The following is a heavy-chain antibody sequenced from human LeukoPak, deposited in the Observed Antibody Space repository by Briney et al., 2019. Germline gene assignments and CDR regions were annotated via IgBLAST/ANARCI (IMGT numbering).Heavy chain of an antibody. D-gene: IGHD3-16*01. Sequence: PGGSLRLSCAASGFTFSSYGMSWVRQAPGKGLEWVSAISGSGGSTYYADSVKGRFTISRDNSKNTLYLQMNSLRAEDTAVYFCAKSTRAVMAMMDVWGKGTTVTASS. CDR1: GFTFSSYG. CDR2: ISGSGGST. J-gene: IGHJ6*04. V-gene: IGHV3-23*01. CDR3: AKSTRAVMAMMDV.